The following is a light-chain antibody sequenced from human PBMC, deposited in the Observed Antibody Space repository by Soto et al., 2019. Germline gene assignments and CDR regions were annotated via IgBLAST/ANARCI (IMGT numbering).Light chain of an antibody. CDR2: EVS. J-gene: IGLJ1*01. CDR3: CSYAGGSCYV. CDR1: SSDVGSYNL. V-gene: IGLV2-23*02. Sequence: QSALTQPASVSGTPGQSITISCSGTSSDVGSYNLVSWYQQCPGKAPKLMIYEVSKRPSGVSYRFSGSKSDNTASLTISGLQAEDEADYYCCSYAGGSCYVFGTGTKLTVL.